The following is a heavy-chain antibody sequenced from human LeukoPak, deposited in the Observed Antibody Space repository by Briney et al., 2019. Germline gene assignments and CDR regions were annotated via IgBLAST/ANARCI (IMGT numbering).Heavy chain of an antibody. V-gene: IGHV1-18*01. Sequence: ASVKVSCKASGYTFTSYGISWVRQAPGQVLEWMGWISAYNGNTNYAQKLQGRVTMTTDTSTSTAYMELRSLRSDDTAVYYCARVAVAGAYYYYGMDVWGQGTTVTVSS. CDR3: ARVAVAGAYYYYGMDV. CDR2: ISAYNGNT. D-gene: IGHD6-19*01. J-gene: IGHJ6*02. CDR1: GYTFTSYG.